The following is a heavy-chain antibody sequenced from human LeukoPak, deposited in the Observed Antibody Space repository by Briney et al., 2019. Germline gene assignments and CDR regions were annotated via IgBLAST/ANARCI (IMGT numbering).Heavy chain of an antibody. CDR1: GGSISSSRDY. J-gene: IGHJ6*04. V-gene: IGHV4-39*01. CDR3: ARVSRYYDILTGLGLDV. Sequence: SETLSLTCTVSGGSISSSRDYWAWLRQPPGKGLEWIANIYYSGSTYYSPSLKSRVTISVDTSKNQFSLKLSSVTAADTAVYYCARVSRYYDILTGLGLDVWGKGTTVTVSS. D-gene: IGHD3-9*01. CDR2: IYYSGST.